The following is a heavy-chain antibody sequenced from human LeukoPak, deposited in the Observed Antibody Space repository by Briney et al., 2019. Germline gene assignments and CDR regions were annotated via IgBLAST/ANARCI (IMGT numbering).Heavy chain of an antibody. D-gene: IGHD2-2*01. J-gene: IGHJ6*03. V-gene: IGHV3-7*01. CDR2: IKQDGSEK. Sequence: GGSLRLSCAASGFTFSSYWMGWVRQAPGKGLEWVANIKQDGSEKYYVDSVKGRFTISRDNAKNSLYLQMNSLRAEDTAVYYCAREEGCSSTSCYFYYYYYMDVWGKGTTVTVSS. CDR3: AREEGCSSTSCYFYYYYYMDV. CDR1: GFTFSSYW.